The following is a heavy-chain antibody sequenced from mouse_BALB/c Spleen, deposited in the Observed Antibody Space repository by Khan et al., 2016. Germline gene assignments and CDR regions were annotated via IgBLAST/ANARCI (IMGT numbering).Heavy chain of an antibody. D-gene: IGHD1-2*01. CDR1: GFTFTDYY. Sequence: EVELVESGGGLVQPGGSLRLSCATSGFTFTDYYMSWVRQPPGKALEWLGFIRNKANGYTTEYSASVKGRFTISRDNSQRILYLQMNPLRTEDSATYYCARAYYGYAYYVDYWGQGTTLTVSS. CDR3: ARAYYGYAYYVDY. J-gene: IGHJ2*01. CDR2: IRNKANGYTT. V-gene: IGHV7-3*02.